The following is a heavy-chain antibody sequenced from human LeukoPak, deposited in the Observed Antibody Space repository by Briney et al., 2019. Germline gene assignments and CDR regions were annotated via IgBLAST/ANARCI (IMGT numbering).Heavy chain of an antibody. D-gene: IGHD7-27*01. CDR3: VKDIYVDWGLAPRYYFDY. J-gene: IGHJ4*02. V-gene: IGHV3-23*01. CDR1: GFTFSSYA. Sequence: PGGSLRLSCAASGFTFSSYAMSWVRQAPGKGLEWVSAISGSGGSTYYADSVKGRFTISRDNSKNTLYLQMNSLRAEDTAVYYCVKDIYVDWGLAPRYYFDYWGQGTLVTVSS. CDR2: ISGSGGST.